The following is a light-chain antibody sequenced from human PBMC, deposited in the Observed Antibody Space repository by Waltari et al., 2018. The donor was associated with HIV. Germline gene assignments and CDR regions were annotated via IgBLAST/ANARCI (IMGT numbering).Light chain of an antibody. Sequence: QTLVTQEHSLTVSPGGTVTLTCASSTGAAPSGYLPTWCHQKPGQAPRALIYSTSNKHSWTPARFSGSLRGGKAPLTRSGVQPEDEAEYYCLLYYGGTQRVFGGGTKLTVL. CDR1: TGAAPSGYL. J-gene: IGLJ2*01. CDR3: LLYYGGTQRV. CDR2: STS. V-gene: IGLV7-43*01.